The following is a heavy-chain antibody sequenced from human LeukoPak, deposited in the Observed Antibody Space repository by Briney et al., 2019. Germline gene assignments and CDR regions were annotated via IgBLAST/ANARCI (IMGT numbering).Heavy chain of an antibody. CDR1: GFSVSNSY. J-gene: IGHJ3*02. CDR2: IYSGGST. V-gene: IGHV3-66*01. D-gene: IGHD3-22*01. Sequence: GGSLRLSCAASGFSVSNSYMSWVRQAPGKGLEWVSVIYSGGSTYYADSVKGRFTISRDNSKNTLYLQMNSLRAEDTAVYYCARDYLGEDYYDSSGPPLDICGQGTLVIVSA. CDR3: ARDYLGEDYYDSSGPPLDI.